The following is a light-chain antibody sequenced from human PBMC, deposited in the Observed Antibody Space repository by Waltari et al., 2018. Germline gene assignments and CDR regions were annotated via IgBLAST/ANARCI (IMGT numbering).Light chain of an antibody. J-gene: IGLJ3*02. CDR3: QTGGHGTWV. CDR1: SGHSTNI. V-gene: IGLV4-69*01. Sequence: QLVLTQSPSASASLGASVKLTCPLSSGHSTNIIAWLQQQPEKGPRYLMNVNSDGSHNKGVGIPDRCSGSSAGAERYLTISSLQSEDEADYYCQTGGHGTWVFGGGTRLTVL. CDR2: VNSDGSH.